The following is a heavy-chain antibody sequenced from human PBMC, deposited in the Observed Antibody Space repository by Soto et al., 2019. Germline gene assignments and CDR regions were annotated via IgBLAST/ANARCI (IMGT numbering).Heavy chain of an antibody. D-gene: IGHD3-3*01. V-gene: IGHV4-31*03. Sequence: SETLCLTCTVSGGSISSGGYYWSWIRQHPGKGLEWIGYIYYSGSTYYNPSLKSRVTISVDTSKNQFSLKLSSVTAADTAVYYCARGVNYDFWSGPPTQYLQYWGQGTLVTVSS. CDR1: GGSISSGGYY. CDR2: IYYSGST. J-gene: IGHJ4*02. CDR3: ARGVNYDFWSGPPTQYLQY.